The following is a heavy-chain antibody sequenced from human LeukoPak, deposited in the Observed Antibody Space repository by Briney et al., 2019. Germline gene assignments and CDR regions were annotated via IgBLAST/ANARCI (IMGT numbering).Heavy chain of an antibody. CDR1: GGSISSGNYY. CDR3: ARDWRRGYFDY. CDR2: IYTSGST. J-gene: IGHJ4*02. Sequence: KPSETLSLTCTVSGGSISSGNYYWSWIRKPAGKGLEWIGRIYTSGSTNYNPSLKSRVTISVDTSKNQFSLKLSSVTAADTAVYYCARDWRRGYFDYWGQGTLVTVSS. V-gene: IGHV4-61*02.